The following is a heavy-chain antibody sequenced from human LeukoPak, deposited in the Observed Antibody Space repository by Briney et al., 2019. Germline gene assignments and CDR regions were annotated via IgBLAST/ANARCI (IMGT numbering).Heavy chain of an antibody. J-gene: IGHJ4*02. CDR3: ARGIRVGGDY. CDR1: GFNFIDLY. Sequence: GGSLRLSCTASGFNFIDLYMSWIRQAPGKGLEWLSYINFSGNSIYYADSVKGRFTISRDNTKKSLYLQMNNLRVEDTAVYYCARGIRVGGDYWGQGTLVAVSS. V-gene: IGHV3-11*01. D-gene: IGHD3-10*01. CDR2: INFSGNSI.